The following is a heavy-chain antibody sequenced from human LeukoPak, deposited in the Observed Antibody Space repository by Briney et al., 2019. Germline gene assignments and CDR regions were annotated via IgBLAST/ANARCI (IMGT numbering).Heavy chain of an antibody. CDR3: ARDSSSWYFGAYYYYGMDV. CDR2: ISSSGSTI. CDR1: GFTFSDYY. D-gene: IGHD6-13*01. Sequence: NPGGSLRLSCAASGFTFSDYYMSWIRQAPGKGLEWVSYISSSGSTIYYADSVKGRFTISRDNAKNSLYLQMNSLRAEDTAVYYCARDSSSWYFGAYYYYGMDVWGLGTTVTVSS. V-gene: IGHV3-11*01. J-gene: IGHJ6*02.